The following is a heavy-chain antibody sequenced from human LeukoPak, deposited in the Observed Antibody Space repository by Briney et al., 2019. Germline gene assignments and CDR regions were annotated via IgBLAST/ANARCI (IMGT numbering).Heavy chain of an antibody. Sequence: PGRSLRLSCAASGFTFSSYGMHWVRQAPGKGLEWVAVISYDGSNKYYADSVKGRFTISRDNSKNTLYLQMNSLRAEDTAVYYCARERNTVTTPGSYFDYWGQGTLVTVSS. CDR2: ISYDGSNK. V-gene: IGHV3-30*03. CDR3: ARERNTVTTPGSYFDY. J-gene: IGHJ4*02. CDR1: GFTFSSYG. D-gene: IGHD4-17*01.